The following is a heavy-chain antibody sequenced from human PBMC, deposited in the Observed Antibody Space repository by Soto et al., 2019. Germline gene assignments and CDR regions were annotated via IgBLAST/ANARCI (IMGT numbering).Heavy chain of an antibody. CDR1: GYTFTNYA. Sequence: QVQLVQSGAEVKKPGASVKVSCKASGYTFTNYAMQWARQAPGQRLEWMGWINAGNGNTKYSQKFQGRVTITRDTSASTAYMELSSLRSEATAVYYFARYMVFGLSDYWGQGTLVTVSS. D-gene: IGHD3-10*02. CDR3: ARYMVFGLSDY. J-gene: IGHJ4*02. V-gene: IGHV1-3*01. CDR2: INAGNGNT.